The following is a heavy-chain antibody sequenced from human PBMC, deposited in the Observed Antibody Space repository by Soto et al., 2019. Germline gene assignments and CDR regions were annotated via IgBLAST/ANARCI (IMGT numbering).Heavy chain of an antibody. V-gene: IGHV4-31*03. Sequence: PSETLSLTCTVSGGSSSSGGYYWSWIRQHPGKGLEWIGYIYYSGSTYYNPSLKSRVTISVDTSKNQFSLKLSSVTAADTAVYYCARDRPEGDDFWSGIFDYWGQGTLVTVSS. D-gene: IGHD3-3*01. CDR1: GGSSSSGGYY. CDR3: ARDRPEGDDFWSGIFDY. J-gene: IGHJ4*02. CDR2: IYYSGST.